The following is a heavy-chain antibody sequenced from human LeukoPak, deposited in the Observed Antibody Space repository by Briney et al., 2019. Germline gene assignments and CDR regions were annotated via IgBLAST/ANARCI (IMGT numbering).Heavy chain of an antibody. Sequence: PGGSLRLSCAASGFTFSSYAMSWVRQAPGKGLEWVSAISGSGGSTYYADSVKGRFTISRDNSKNTLYLQMNSLRAEDTAVYYCAKRYTYGSGSYYIDYWGQGTLVTVSS. J-gene: IGHJ4*02. CDR1: GFTFSSYA. D-gene: IGHD3-10*01. CDR2: ISGSGGST. V-gene: IGHV3-23*01. CDR3: AKRYTYGSGSYYIDY.